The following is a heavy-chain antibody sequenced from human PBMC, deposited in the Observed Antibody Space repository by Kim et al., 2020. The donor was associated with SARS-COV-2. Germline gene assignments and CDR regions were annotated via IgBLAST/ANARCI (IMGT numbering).Heavy chain of an antibody. J-gene: IGHJ4*02. Sequence: NYARKFQGRVTSTADKSTSTAYMELSSLRSEDTAVYYCARDDSSGYYYPYWGQGTLVTVSS. V-gene: IGHV1-69*04. D-gene: IGHD3-22*01. CDR3: ARDDSSGYYYPY.